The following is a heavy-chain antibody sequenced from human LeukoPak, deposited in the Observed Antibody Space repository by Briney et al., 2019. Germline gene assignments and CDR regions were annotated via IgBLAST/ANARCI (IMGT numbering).Heavy chain of an antibody. V-gene: IGHV5-51*01. CDR2: IYPGDSDT. Sequence: GESLKISCKGSGYSFTTYWIGWVRQMPGKGLEWMGIIYPGDSDTRYSPSFQGHVTISADKSIRTAYLQWSSLKASDTAMYYCARREYYYDSTGYYFRGPGQFDLWGQGTLVTVSS. CDR3: ARREYYYDSTGYYFRGPGQFDL. D-gene: IGHD3-22*01. CDR1: GYSFTTYW. J-gene: IGHJ4*02.